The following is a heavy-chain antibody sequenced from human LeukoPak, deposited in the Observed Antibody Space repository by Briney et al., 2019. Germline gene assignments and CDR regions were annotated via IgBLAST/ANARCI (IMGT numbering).Heavy chain of an antibody. CDR3: ARLISYGDLYYFDY. J-gene: IGHJ4*02. D-gene: IGHD4-17*01. V-gene: IGHV3-23*01. CDR2: IHGGGDVT. CDR1: GFTFSNYA. Sequence: GGSLRLSCAVSGFTFSNYAMNWVRQAPEKGLEWVSTIHGGGDVTYYADSVKGRFTISRDNSRNTLYLQMNSLRAEDTAVYYCARLISYGDLYYFDYWGQGTLVTVSS.